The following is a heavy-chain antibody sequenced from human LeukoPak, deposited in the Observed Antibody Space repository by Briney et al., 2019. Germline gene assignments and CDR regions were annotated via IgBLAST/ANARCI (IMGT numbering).Heavy chain of an antibody. CDR3: ARDRGFWSGYYFGY. D-gene: IGHD3-3*01. CDR2: INPNSGGT. Sequence: ASVKVSCKASGYTFTGYYMHWVRQAPGQGPEWMGRINPNSGGTNYAQKFQGRVTMTRDTSISTAYMELSRLRSDDTAVYYCARDRGFWSGYYFGYWGQGTLVTVSS. J-gene: IGHJ4*02. CDR1: GYTFTGYY. V-gene: IGHV1-2*06.